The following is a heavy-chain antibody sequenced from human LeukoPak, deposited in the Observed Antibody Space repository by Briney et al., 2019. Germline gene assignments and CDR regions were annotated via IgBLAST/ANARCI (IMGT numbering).Heavy chain of an antibody. CDR2: INPNSGGT. J-gene: IGHJ1*01. CDR3: AISQITMIVVVIPEYFQH. V-gene: IGHV1-2*06. CDR1: GYTFTGYY. D-gene: IGHD3-22*01. Sequence: ASVKVSCKASGYTFTGYYMHWVRQAPGQGLEWMGRINPNSGGTNYAQKFQGRVTMTRDTSISTAYRELSRLRSDDTAVYYCAISQITMIVVVIPEYFQHWGQGTLVTVSS.